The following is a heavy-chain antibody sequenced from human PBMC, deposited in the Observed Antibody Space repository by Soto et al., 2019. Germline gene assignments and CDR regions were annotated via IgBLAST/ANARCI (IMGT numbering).Heavy chain of an antibody. CDR1: GGTFSSYA. Sequence: QVQLVQSGAEVKKPGSSVKVSCKASGGTFSSYAISWVRQAPGQGLEWMGGIIPIFGTANYAQKFQGRVTITADESTSTAYMELSSLRSEDTAVYYCASGRVVPAAMLRTYYYGMDVWGQGTTVTVSS. V-gene: IGHV1-69*01. J-gene: IGHJ6*02. D-gene: IGHD2-2*01. CDR2: IIPIFGTA. CDR3: ASGRVVPAAMLRTYYYGMDV.